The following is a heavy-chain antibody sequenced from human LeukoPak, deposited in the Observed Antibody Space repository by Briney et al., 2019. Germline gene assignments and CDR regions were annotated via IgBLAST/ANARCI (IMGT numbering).Heavy chain of an antibody. V-gene: IGHV3-48*01. J-gene: IGHJ6*02. Sequence: GGSLRLSCAAYGFTFSSYSMNWVRQAPGKGLEWVSYISSSSSTIYYADAVNGRFTISRDNAKNSLYLQMNSLRAEDTAVYYCARDMVRGVLPYYYYYGMDVWGQGTTVTVSS. D-gene: IGHD3-10*01. CDR1: GFTFSSYS. CDR2: ISSSSSTI. CDR3: ARDMVRGVLPYYYYYGMDV.